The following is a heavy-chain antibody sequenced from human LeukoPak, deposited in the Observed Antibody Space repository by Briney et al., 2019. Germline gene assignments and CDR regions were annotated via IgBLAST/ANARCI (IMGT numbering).Heavy chain of an antibody. CDR1: GGSISSYY. CDR3: ARGTAPSGHYFDY. J-gene: IGHJ4*02. CDR2: IYYSGST. D-gene: IGHD6-13*01. Sequence: ASETLSLTCTVSGGSISSYYWSWIRQPPGKGLEWIGYIYYSGSTNYNPSLKSRVTISVDTSKNQFSLKLSSVTAADTAVYYCARGTAPSGHYFDYWGQGTLVTVSS. V-gene: IGHV4-59*01.